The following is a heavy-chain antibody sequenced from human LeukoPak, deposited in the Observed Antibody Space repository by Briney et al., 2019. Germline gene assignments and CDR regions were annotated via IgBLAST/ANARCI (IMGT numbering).Heavy chain of an antibody. V-gene: IGHV4-59*08. D-gene: IGHD3-22*01. CDR2: IYYSGST. CDR1: GDSISSYY. CDR3: ARRGRGYYDTSAHFDS. J-gene: IGHJ4*02. Sequence: PSETLSLTCTVSGDSISSYYWSWIRQPPGKGLEWIGYIYYSGSTNYNPSLKSRVTISVDTSKNQFSLTLSSVTAADTAVYYCARRGRGYYDTSAHFDSWGQGTLVTVSS.